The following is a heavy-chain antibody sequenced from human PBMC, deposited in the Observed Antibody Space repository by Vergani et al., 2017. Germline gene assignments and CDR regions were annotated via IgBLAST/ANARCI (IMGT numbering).Heavy chain of an antibody. Sequence: EVQLVESGGGFVQPGGSLRLSCAASGFTFSSYWMHWVRQAPGKGLVWVSRINSDGSSTSYADSVKGRFTISRDDATNTLYLQMNSLRAEDTAVYYCARERAYDFWCGYFREDWYFDLWGRGTLVTVSS. CDR3: ARERAYDFWCGYFREDWYFDL. CDR1: GFTFSSYW. J-gene: IGHJ2*01. D-gene: IGHD3-3*01. CDR2: INSDGSST. V-gene: IGHV3-74*01.